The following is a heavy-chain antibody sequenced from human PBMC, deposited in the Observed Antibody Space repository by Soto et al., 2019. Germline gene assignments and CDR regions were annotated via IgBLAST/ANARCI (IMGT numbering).Heavy chain of an antibody. CDR2: ISGSGGST. J-gene: IGHJ6*03. CDR1: GFTFSSYA. V-gene: IGHV3-23*01. CDR3: AKGPQPNFDWFIYYYYMDV. Sequence: GGSLRLSCAASGFTFSSYAMSWVRQAPGEGLEWVSAISGSGGSTYYADSVKGRFTISRDNSKNTLYLQMNSLRAEDTAVYYCAKGPQPNFDWFIYYYYMDVWGKGTTVTVSS. D-gene: IGHD3-9*01.